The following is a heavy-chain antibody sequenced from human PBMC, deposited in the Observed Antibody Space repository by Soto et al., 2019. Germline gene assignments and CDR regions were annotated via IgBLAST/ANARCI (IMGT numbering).Heavy chain of an antibody. Sequence: QVQLQASGPGLVKPSGTLSLTCAVSGGSISSSHWCTWVRQSPGKGLEYIGEISHSGTSNSNPSLKSRVTLSVDKSKNQFSLTLTSVTAADTAVYYCARVVLTITRGAFDAWGQGTLVIVSS. CDR1: GGSISSSHW. CDR2: ISHSGTS. V-gene: IGHV4-4*02. D-gene: IGHD3-9*01. CDR3: ARVVLTITRGAFDA. J-gene: IGHJ3*01.